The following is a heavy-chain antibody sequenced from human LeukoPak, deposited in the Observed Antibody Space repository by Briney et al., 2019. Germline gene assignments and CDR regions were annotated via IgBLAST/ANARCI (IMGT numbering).Heavy chain of an antibody. D-gene: IGHD3-10*01. CDR2: IYYSGST. Sequence: SETLSLTCTVSGYSISSGYYWGWIRQPPGKGLEWIGYIYYSGSTNYNPSLKSRVTISVDTSKNQFSLKLSSVTAADTAVYYCARDSHYYGSGSQDGFDPWGQGTLVTVSS. CDR1: GYSISSGYY. CDR3: ARDSHYYGSGSQDGFDP. V-gene: IGHV4-38-2*02. J-gene: IGHJ5*02.